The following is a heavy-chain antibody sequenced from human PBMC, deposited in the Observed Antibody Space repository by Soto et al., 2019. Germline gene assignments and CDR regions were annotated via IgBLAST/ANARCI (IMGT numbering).Heavy chain of an antibody. CDR2: ISAYNGNT. D-gene: IGHD3-3*01. J-gene: IGHJ4*02. V-gene: IGHV1-18*01. CDR1: GYTFTSYG. Sequence: ASVKVSCKASGYTFTSYGISWVRQAPGQGLEWMGWISAYNGNTNYAQKLQGRVTMTTDTSTSTAYMELRSLRSDDTAVYYCARGPLPGYDFWSGYPYYFDYWGQGTLVTVSS. CDR3: ARGPLPGYDFWSGYPYYFDY.